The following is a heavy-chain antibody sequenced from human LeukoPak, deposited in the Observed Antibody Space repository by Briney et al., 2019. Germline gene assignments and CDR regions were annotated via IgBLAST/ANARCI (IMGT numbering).Heavy chain of an antibody. J-gene: IGHJ6*02. CDR3: AKRDGYDGHYYYGMDV. CDR1: GGTFSSYA. V-gene: IGHV1-69*13. D-gene: IGHD5-24*01. CDR2: IIPIFGTA. Sequence: ASVTVSCKASGGTFSSYAISWVRQAPGQGLEWMGGIIPIFGTANYAQKFQGRVTITADESTSTAYMELSSLRSEGTAVYYRAKRDGYDGHYYYGMDVWGQGTTVTVSS.